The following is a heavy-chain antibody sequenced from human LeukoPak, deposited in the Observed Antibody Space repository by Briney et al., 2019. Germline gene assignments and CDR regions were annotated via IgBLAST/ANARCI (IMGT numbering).Heavy chain of an antibody. D-gene: IGHD6-19*01. CDR2: IIPIFGTA. J-gene: IGHJ4*02. CDR3: ARDAPVAGIN. V-gene: IGHV1-69*13. CDR1: GGTFSSYA. Sequence: GASVKVSCKASGGTFSSYAISWVRQAPGQGLEWMGGIIPIFGTANYAQKFQGRVTITADESTCTAYMELSSLRSEDTAVYYCARDAPVAGINWGQGTLVTVSS.